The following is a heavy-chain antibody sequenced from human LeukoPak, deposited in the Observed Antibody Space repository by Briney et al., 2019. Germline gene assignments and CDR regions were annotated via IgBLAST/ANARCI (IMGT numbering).Heavy chain of an antibody. V-gene: IGHV1-18*01. Sequence: ASVKVSCKASGYTFTSYGISWVRQAPGQGLEWMGWISAYNGNTNYAQKLQGRVTMTTDTSTSTAYMELRSLRSEDTAVYYCARWGQSGSGSYHIDYWGQGTLVTVSS. CDR2: ISAYNGNT. D-gene: IGHD3-10*01. CDR1: GYTFTSYG. J-gene: IGHJ4*02. CDR3: ARWGQSGSGSYHIDY.